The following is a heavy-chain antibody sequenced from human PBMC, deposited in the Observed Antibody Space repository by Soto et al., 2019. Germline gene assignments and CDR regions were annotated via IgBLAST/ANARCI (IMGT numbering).Heavy chain of an antibody. J-gene: IGHJ6*03. D-gene: IGHD3-10*01. CDR1: GFTFSSYA. V-gene: IGHV3-23*01. Sequence: GSLRLSCAASGFTFSSYAMSWVRQAPGKGLEWVSAISGSGGSTYYADSVKGRFTISRDNSKNTLYLQMNSLRAEDTAVYYCAKDRPDPPELLWFGELFPYMDVWGKGTTVTVSS. CDR3: AKDRPDPPELLWFGELFPYMDV. CDR2: ISGSGGST.